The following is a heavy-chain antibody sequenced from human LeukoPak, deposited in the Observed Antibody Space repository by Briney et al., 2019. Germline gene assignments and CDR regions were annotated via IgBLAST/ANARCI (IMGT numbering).Heavy chain of an antibody. CDR3: ARFITMVRGRGFDY. J-gene: IGHJ4*02. Sequence: PGGSLRLSCAASGFIVSSNYMSWVRQAPGKGLERVSVIYSGGSTYYADSVKGRFTISRDNSKNTLYLQMNSLRAEDTAVYYCARFITMVRGRGFDYWGQGTLVTVSS. CDR1: GFIVSSNY. D-gene: IGHD3-10*01. CDR2: IYSGGST. V-gene: IGHV3-66*01.